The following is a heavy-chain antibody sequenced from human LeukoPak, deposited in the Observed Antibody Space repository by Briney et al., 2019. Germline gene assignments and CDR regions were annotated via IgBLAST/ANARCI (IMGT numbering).Heavy chain of an antibody. CDR3: ARDNDGSGSSSIDY. CDR2: INPNSGAT. CDR1: GYTFTGYY. Sequence: ASVKVSCKASGYTFTGYYMHWVRQAPGQGLEWMGWINPNSGATNYAQKLQGRVTMTTDTSTSTAYMELRSLRSDDTAVYYCARDNDGSGSSSIDYWGQGTLVTVSS. V-gene: IGHV1-2*02. D-gene: IGHD3-10*01. J-gene: IGHJ4*02.